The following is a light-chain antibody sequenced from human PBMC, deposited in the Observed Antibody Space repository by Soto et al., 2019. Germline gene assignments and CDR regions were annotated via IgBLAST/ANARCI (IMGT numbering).Light chain of an antibody. J-gene: IGKJ4*01. CDR2: DAS. Sequence: DIQMTQSPSSLSASVGDRVTITCQASQDISNYLNWYQQKTGKAPKRLIYDASNLETGVQSRLSGSGSATDFTFTISSLQAEDVATYYCQQYDNLPPFTFGGGTKVEIK. CDR3: QQYDNLPPFT. V-gene: IGKV1-33*01. CDR1: QDISNY.